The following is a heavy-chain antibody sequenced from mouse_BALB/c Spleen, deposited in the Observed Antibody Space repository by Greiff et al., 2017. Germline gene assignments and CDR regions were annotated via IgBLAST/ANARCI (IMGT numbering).Heavy chain of an antibody. CDR1: GFTFSSFG. D-gene: IGHD1-2*01. CDR2: ISSGSSTI. V-gene: IGHV5-17*02. J-gene: IGHJ1*01. CDR3: ARGPQSYGYPWYFDV. Sequence: EVMLVESGGGLVQPGGSRKLSCAASGFTFSSFGMHWVRQAPEKGLEWVAYISSGSSTIYYADTVKGRFTISRDNPKNTLFLQMTSLRSEDTAMYYCARGPQSYGYPWYFDVWGSGTTVTVSS.